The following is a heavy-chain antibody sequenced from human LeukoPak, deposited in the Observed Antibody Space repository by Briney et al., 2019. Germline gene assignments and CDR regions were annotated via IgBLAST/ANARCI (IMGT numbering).Heavy chain of an antibody. J-gene: IGHJ4*02. CDR2: IYYSGST. V-gene: IGHV4-59*08. CDR1: GGSISSYY. CDR3: ATYRYGAVDY. Sequence: PSETLSLTCTVSGGSISSYYWSWIRQPPGKGLEWIGYIYYSGSTNYNPSFKSRVTISVDTSKHQCSLKLSSVTAADAAVYYCATYRYGAVDYWGQGTLVTVSS. D-gene: IGHD4-17*01.